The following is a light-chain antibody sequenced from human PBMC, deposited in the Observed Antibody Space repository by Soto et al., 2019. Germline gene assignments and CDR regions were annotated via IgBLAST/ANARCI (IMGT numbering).Light chain of an antibody. CDR3: QQYYNWPPWT. J-gene: IGKJ1*01. Sequence: EIVMTQSPATLSVSPGERATLSCRASQNVNSYLAWYQQKPGQAPRLLVYGASTRATGIPARFSGSGSGTEFTLTISSLQSEDFAVYYCQQYYNWPPWTFGQGNTVEVK. V-gene: IGKV3-15*01. CDR1: QNVNSY. CDR2: GAS.